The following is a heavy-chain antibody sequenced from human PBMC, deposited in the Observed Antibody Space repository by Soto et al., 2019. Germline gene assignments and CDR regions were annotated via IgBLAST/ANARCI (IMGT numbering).Heavy chain of an antibody. Sequence: QVQLQQWGAGLLKPSETLSLTCAVYGGSFSGNSWSWIRQSPGKGLEWIVEINHSGSTNYNPSLKSRDTISVDTSKNQFSLKLSSVTAADTAVYYCAGVAKGVMISDSWGQGTLFTVSS. D-gene: IGHD3-16*01. CDR2: INHSGST. CDR1: GGSFSGNS. J-gene: IGHJ4*02. CDR3: AGVAKGVMISDS. V-gene: IGHV4-34*01.